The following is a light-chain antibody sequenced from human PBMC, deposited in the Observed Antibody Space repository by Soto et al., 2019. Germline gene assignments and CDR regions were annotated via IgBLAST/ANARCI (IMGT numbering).Light chain of an antibody. CDR1: RTISTY. CDR2: SAS. V-gene: IGKV1-39*01. Sequence: DIQMAQSPSSLSAFVGDRVTITCRASRTISTYLNWYQKKPGRAPRLLIHSASSLQSGIPSRFTGSGSGTEFTLTISGLQPEDFATYYCQKSNSMPWTFDPGTEV. CDR3: QKSNSMPWT. J-gene: IGKJ1*01.